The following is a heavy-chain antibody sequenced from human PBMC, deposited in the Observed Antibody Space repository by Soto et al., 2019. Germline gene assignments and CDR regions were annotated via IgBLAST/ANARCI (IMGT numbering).Heavy chain of an antibody. CDR1: GDSVSSNSAA. J-gene: IGHJ6*02. CDR2: TYYRSKWYN. Sequence: SQTLSLTCAISGDSVSSNSAAWNWIRQSPSRGLEWLGRTYYRSKWYNDYAVSVKSRIIISADSPKNQFSLQLNAVTPEDTAVYYCAKGYSLDVWGQGTTVTVSS. V-gene: IGHV6-1*01. CDR3: AKGYSLDV.